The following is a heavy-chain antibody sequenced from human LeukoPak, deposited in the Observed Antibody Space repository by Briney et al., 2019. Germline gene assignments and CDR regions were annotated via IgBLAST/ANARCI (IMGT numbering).Heavy chain of an antibody. V-gene: IGHV3-23*01. CDR1: GFTFSSYA. CDR2: ISGSGGSA. Sequence: GGSLRLSCAASGFTFSSYAMSWVRQAPGKGLVWVSAISGSGGSAYYADSVKGRFTISRDNSKNTLYLQMNSLRAEDTAVYYCAKSLRITIFGVVALFDYWGQGTLVTVSS. J-gene: IGHJ4*02. D-gene: IGHD3-3*01. CDR3: AKSLRITIFGVVALFDY.